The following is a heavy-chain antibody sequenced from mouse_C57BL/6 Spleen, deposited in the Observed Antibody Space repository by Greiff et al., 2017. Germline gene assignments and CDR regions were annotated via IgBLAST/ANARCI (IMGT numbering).Heavy chain of an antibody. CDR1: GYTFTSYW. CDR2: IHPNSGST. V-gene: IGHV1-64*01. Sequence: QVQLQQPGAELVKPGASVKLSCKASGYTFTSYWMHWVKQRPGQGLEWIGMIHPNSGSTNYNEKFKSKATLTVDKSSSTAYMQLSSLTSEDSAVYYCARKYGGYDVAWFAYWGQGTRVTVSA. D-gene: IGHD2-2*01. CDR3: ARKYGGYDVAWFAY. J-gene: IGHJ3*01.